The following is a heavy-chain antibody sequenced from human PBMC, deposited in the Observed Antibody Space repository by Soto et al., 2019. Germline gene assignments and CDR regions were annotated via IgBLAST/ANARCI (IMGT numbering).Heavy chain of an antibody. CDR1: GFTFSSYA. CDR3: AKGGWESPNYGYYFDY. J-gene: IGHJ4*02. Sequence: EVQLLESGGGLVQFGGSLRLSCAASGFTFSSYAMSWVRQAPGKGLEWVSSISGSASNTYYADSVKGRFTISRDNSKNTLHLQMNSLTVEDTAVYYCAKGGWESPNYGYYFDYWGQGTLVTVSS. V-gene: IGHV3-23*01. CDR2: ISGSASNT. D-gene: IGHD4-17*01.